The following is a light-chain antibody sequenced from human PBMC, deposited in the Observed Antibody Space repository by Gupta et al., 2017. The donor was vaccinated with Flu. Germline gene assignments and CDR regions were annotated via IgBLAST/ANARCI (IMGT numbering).Light chain of an antibody. CDR3: LQDASTPPT. CDR2: WAS. CDR1: QSCLYSSNNKNY. V-gene: IGKV4-1*01. J-gene: IGKJ1*01. Sequence: SLGERATINCKSSQSCLYSSNNKNYLAWYQQKPGQPPKLLIYWASTRESGVPDRFSGRGSGTDFTLTISSLQAEDVAVYYCLQDASTPPTFGQGTKVEIK.